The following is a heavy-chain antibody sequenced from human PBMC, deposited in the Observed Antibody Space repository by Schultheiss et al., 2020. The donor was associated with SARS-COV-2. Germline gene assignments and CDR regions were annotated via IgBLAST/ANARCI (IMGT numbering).Heavy chain of an antibody. V-gene: IGHV4-38-2*01. CDR2: INHSGST. J-gene: IGHJ5*02. CDR1: GYSISSGYY. Sequence: SETLSLTCAVSGYSISSGYYWGWIRQPPGKGLEWIGEINHSGSTNYNPSLKSRVTISVDTSKNQFSLKLSSVTAADTAVYYCARLWFGESHWFDPWGQGTLVTVSS. CDR3: ARLWFGESHWFDP. D-gene: IGHD3-10*01.